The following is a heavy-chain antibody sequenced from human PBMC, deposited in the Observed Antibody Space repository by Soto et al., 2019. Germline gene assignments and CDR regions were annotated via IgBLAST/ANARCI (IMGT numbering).Heavy chain of an antibody. CDR2: ISGSGGNT. J-gene: IGHJ4*02. CDR3: AKGYCSSTSCSFDY. CDR1: GFTFSSYA. D-gene: IGHD2-2*01. Sequence: GGSLRLSCAASGFTFSSYAMSWVRQAPGKGLEWVSVISGSGGNTYYADSVKGRFTISRDNSKNTLYLQMNSLRAEDTAVYYCAKGYCSSTSCSFDYWGQGTLVTGS. V-gene: IGHV3-23*01.